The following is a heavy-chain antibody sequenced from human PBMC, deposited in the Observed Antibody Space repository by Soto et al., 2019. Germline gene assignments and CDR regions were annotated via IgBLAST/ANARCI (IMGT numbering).Heavy chain of an antibody. V-gene: IGHV4-34*01. J-gene: IGHJ6*03. CDR2: INHSGST. CDR3: ARGLRYCSGGSCYPGYYYYMDV. CDR1: GGSFSGYY. Sequence: QVQLQQWGAGLLKPSETLSLTCAVYGGSFSGYYWSWIRQPPGKGLEWIGEINHSGSTNYNPSLKSRVTMSVDTSKNQFSLKLSSVTAADTAAYYCARGLRYCSGGSCYPGYYYYMDVWGKGTTVTVSS. D-gene: IGHD2-15*01.